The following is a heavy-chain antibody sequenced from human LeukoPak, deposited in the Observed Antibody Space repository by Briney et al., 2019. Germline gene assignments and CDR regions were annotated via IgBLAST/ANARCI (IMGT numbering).Heavy chain of an antibody. D-gene: IGHD5-18*01. CDR1: GYTLTELS. J-gene: IGHJ3*02. V-gene: IGHV1-24*01. Sequence: ASVKVSCKVSGYTLTELSMHWVRQAPGKGLEWMGGFDPEDGETIYAQKFQGRVTMTEDTSTDTAYMELSSLRSEDTAVYYCARDHGYARSPFAAFDIWGQGTMVTVSS. CDR3: ARDHGYARSPFAAFDI. CDR2: FDPEDGET.